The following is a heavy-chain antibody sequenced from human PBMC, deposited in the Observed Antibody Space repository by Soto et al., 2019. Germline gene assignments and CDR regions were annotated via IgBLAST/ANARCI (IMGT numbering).Heavy chain of an antibody. Sequence: ASVKVSCKASGYTFTSYDINWVRQATGQGLEWMGWMNPNSGNTGYAQKFQGRVTMTRNTSISTAYMELSSLRSEDTAVYYCARFQFAQSELPMYNWFDPWGQGTLVTVSS. D-gene: IGHD1-26*01. CDR1: GYTFTSYD. V-gene: IGHV1-8*01. CDR3: ARFQFAQSELPMYNWFDP. J-gene: IGHJ5*02. CDR2: MNPNSGNT.